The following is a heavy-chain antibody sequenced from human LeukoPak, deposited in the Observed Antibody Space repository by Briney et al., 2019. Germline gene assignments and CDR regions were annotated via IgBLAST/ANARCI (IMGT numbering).Heavy chain of an antibody. V-gene: IGHV4-59*01. Sequence: PSETLSLTCTVSGGSLSSYYWTWIRQPPGKGLEWNGYIYYTGSTSYNPSLKSRVTISVQTSKNQFSLKLSSVTAADTAVYYCARARSYSSGWYFDYWGQGTLVTVSS. CDR3: ARARSYSSGWYFDY. J-gene: IGHJ4*02. D-gene: IGHD6-19*01. CDR1: GGSLSSYY. CDR2: IYYTGST.